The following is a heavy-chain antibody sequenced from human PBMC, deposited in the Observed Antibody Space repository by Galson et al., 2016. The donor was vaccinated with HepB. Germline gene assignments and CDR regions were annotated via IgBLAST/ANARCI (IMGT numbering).Heavy chain of an antibody. J-gene: IGHJ3*02. D-gene: IGHD3-3*01. CDR1: GFTFSSHA. Sequence: SLRLSCAASGFTFSSHAMNWVRQAPGKGLEWASYISSSSSYIYYADAVKGRFIISRDNAKKSLYLQMNSLRDEDTAVYYCARDAWSGYYARGAFDIWGQGTMVTVSS. V-gene: IGHV3-21*01. CDR2: ISSSSSYI. CDR3: ARDAWSGYYARGAFDI.